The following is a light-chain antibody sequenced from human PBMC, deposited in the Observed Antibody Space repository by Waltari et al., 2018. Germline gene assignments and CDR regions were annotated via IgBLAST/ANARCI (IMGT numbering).Light chain of an antibody. CDR3: QQYNSYRYT. V-gene: IGKV1-5*01. CDR1: QSISSL. J-gene: IGKJ2*01. Sequence: DIQMTQSPSTLSASPGDRAPISCRASQSISSLLAWYQQKPGKAPRLLIYEASTMESGVPYRFSGSGSGTDFSLTISRLQPEDFATYYCQQYNSYRYTFGQGTKLEIK. CDR2: EAS.